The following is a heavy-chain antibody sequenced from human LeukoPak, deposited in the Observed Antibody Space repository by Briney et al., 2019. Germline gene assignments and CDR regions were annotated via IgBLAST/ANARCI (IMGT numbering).Heavy chain of an antibody. CDR3: ARQKGLAVAGHYYFYYYMDV. D-gene: IGHD6-19*01. V-gene: IGHV4-61*02. Sequence: SETLSLTCTVSGDSISSGSYYWSWIRQPAGKGLEWIGRIYTSGSTNYNPSLKSRVTISVDTSKNQFSLKLSSVTAADTAVYYCARQKGLAVAGHYYFYYYMDVWGKGTTVTVSS. CDR1: GDSISSGSYY. CDR2: IYTSGST. J-gene: IGHJ6*03.